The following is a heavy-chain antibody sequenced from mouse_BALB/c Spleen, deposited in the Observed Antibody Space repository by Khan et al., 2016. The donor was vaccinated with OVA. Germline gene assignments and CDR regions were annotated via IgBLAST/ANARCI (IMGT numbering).Heavy chain of an antibody. D-gene: IGHD2-12*01. Sequence: QVQLKESGPGLVAPSQSLSITCTISGFSLTNYGIHWVRQPPGKGLEWLVVIWSDGSTTYNSALKSRLTISKDNSKSQVFLKMNSLQTDDTAMYFCGRQPYYNYNVMDYWGQGTSVTVSS. V-gene: IGHV2-6-1*01. CDR3: GRQPYYNYNVMDY. CDR2: IWSDGST. J-gene: IGHJ4*01. CDR1: GFSLTNYG.